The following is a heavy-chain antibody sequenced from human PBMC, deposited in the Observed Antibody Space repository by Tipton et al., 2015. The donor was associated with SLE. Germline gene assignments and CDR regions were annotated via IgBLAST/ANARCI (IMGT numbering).Heavy chain of an antibody. D-gene: IGHD6-19*01. Sequence: SLRLSCAASGFSVSSGYMIWVRQAPGKGLEWVSVLYSDTTTYYADSVKGRFTISRDNSKNTLYLQMNSLRPEDTGVYYCAKGDSSGWSFFDYWGQGTLVTVSS. V-gene: IGHV3-66*02. CDR1: GFSVSSGY. CDR2: LYSDTTT. J-gene: IGHJ4*02. CDR3: AKGDSSGWSFFDY.